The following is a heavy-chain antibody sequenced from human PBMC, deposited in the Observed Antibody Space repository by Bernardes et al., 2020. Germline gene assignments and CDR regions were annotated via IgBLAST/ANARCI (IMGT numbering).Heavy chain of an antibody. Sequence: GGSLRLSCAASGFVLSSYDMHWVRQVTGKGLEWVSTIDLGGETYYPGSVKGRFTISRENAKNSVHLQMNSLRAGDTAVYYCVREVKFKDYYMDVWGKGTTVTVSS. J-gene: IGHJ6*03. CDR2: IDLGGET. V-gene: IGHV3-13*01. CDR1: GFVLSSYD. CDR3: VREVKFKDYYMDV.